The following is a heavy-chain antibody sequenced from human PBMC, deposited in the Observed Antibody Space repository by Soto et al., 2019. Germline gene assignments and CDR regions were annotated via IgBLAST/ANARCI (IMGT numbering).Heavy chain of an antibody. Sequence: QVHLVQSEAEVKKPGASVKVSCKASGYTFTSYGITWVRQAPGQGLEWMGWISAHNGNTDYAQKLQGRVIATRDTSTSTAYMELRSLRSDDTAVYYCARGRYGDYWGQGALVTVSS. D-gene: IGHD1-1*01. J-gene: IGHJ4*02. CDR2: ISAHNGNT. CDR1: GYTFTSYG. V-gene: IGHV1-18*01. CDR3: ARGRYGDY.